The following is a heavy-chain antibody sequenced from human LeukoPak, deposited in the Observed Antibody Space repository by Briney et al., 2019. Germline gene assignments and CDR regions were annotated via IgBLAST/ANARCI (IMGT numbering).Heavy chain of an antibody. CDR3: ARDRIYYDTSGDVFDV. V-gene: IGHV3-33*01. Sequence: GRSLRLSCAASGFSFSIYGMHWVRQAPGKGLEWVAIIWYDGSNKYYADSVKGRFTISRDNSKNTVFLQMNSLRAEDTAVYYCARDRIYYDTSGDVFDVWGQGTVVTVSS. D-gene: IGHD3-22*01. CDR2: IWYDGSNK. J-gene: IGHJ3*01. CDR1: GFSFSIYG.